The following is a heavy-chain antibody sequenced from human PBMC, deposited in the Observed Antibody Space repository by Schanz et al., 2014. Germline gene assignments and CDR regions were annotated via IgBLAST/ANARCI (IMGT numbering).Heavy chain of an antibody. J-gene: IGHJ4*02. CDR3: ARDSRPNYDFLTAYYSIDY. D-gene: IGHD3-9*01. Sequence: QVQLVESGGGVVQPGRSLRLSCAAYGFTLSSYAMHWVRQAPGKGLEWVAVISYDGSNKYYADSVKGRFTISRDNAKISLYLQMNSLRVEDTAVYYCARDSRPNYDFLTAYYSIDYWGQGTLVTVSS. CDR1: GFTLSSYA. V-gene: IGHV3-30-3*01. CDR2: ISYDGSNK.